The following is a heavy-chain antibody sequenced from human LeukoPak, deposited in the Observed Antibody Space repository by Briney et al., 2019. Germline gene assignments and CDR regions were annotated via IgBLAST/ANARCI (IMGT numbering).Heavy chain of an antibody. D-gene: IGHD3-10*01. CDR1: GFTFSDYY. J-gene: IGHJ4*02. CDR2: ISGSSTYI. CDR3: ARGEYGSGSYHIDY. Sequence: GGSLRLSCAASGFTFSDYYMSWIRQAPGKGLEWVSSISGSSTYIYYADSVKGRFTISRDNAKNSLYLQMNSLRAEDTAVYYCARGEYGSGSYHIDYWGQGTLVTVSS. V-gene: IGHV3-11*06.